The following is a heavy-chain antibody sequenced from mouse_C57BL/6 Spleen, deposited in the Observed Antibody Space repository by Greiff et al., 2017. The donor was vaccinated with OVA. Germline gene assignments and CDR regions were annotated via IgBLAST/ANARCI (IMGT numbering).Heavy chain of an antibody. CDR1: GFSLSTSGMG. J-gene: IGHJ2*01. Sequence: VKLVESGPGILQSSQTLSLTCSFSGFSLSTSGMGVSWIRQPSGKGLEWLAHIYWDDDKRYNPSLKSRLTIAKDTSRKQVFLKITSVDTADTATYDGARIYDGYYYFDYWGQGTTLTVSS. CDR3: ARIYDGYYYFDY. D-gene: IGHD2-3*01. V-gene: IGHV8-12*01. CDR2: IYWDDDK.